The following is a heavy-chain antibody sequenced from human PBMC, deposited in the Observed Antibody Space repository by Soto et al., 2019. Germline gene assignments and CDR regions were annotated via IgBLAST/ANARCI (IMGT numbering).Heavy chain of an antibody. CDR1: GGSISSGGYS. V-gene: IGHV4-30-2*01. J-gene: IGHJ6*02. D-gene: IGHD3-10*01. CDR3: ATATGGLLGDGMDV. Sequence: QLQLQESGSGLVKPSQTLSLTCAVSGGSISSGGYSWSWIRQPPGKGLEWIGYIYHSGSTYYNPSLRSRVTLSVDRSKNQFSLKMSSVTAADTAVYYCATATGGLLGDGMDVWGQGTTVTVSS. CDR2: IYHSGST.